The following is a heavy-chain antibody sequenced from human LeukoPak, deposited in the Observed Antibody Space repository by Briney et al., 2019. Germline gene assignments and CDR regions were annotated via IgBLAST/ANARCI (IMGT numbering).Heavy chain of an antibody. D-gene: IGHD3-9*01. V-gene: IGHV1-18*01. CDR1: GYKLNSYG. Sequence: ASVNVSCKASGYKLNSYGISWVRQAPGQGLQGMGWIGPFNDHTNYAQNFQGRVTMTTDTSTSTAYMELKSLTSHDTAIYYCARAIGYDRLTAFDSWGQGTLVTVSS. CDR2: IGPFNDHT. CDR3: ARAIGYDRLTAFDS. J-gene: IGHJ4*02.